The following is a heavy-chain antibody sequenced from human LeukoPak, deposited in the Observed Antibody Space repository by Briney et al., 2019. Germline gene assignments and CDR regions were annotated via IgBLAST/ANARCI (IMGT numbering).Heavy chain of an antibody. V-gene: IGHV3-21*01. J-gene: IGHJ6*04. CDR1: GFTFSSYS. D-gene: IGHD3-10*01. CDR2: ISSSSSYI. Sequence: GGSLRLSCAASGFTFSSYSMNWVRQAPGKGLEWASSISSSSSYIYYADSVKGRFTISRDNAKNSLYLQMNSLRAEDTAVHYCARGLLWFGESTPDYGMDVWGKGTTVTVSS. CDR3: ARGLLWFGESTPDYGMDV.